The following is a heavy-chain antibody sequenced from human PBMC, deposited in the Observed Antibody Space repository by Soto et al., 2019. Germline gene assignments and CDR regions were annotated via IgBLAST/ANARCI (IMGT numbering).Heavy chain of an antibody. Sequence: EVQLLESGGGLVQPGGSLRLSCAASGFTFSSYTMAWVRQAPGKGLDWVSSISDTGGNTYYADSVKGRFTISRDNSKNTLDLQMNSLRADDTALYYCARGGKSWYNYWGQGALVTVSS. D-gene: IGHD6-13*01. J-gene: IGHJ4*02. CDR3: ARGGKSWYNY. V-gene: IGHV3-23*01. CDR1: GFTFSSYT. CDR2: ISDTGGNT.